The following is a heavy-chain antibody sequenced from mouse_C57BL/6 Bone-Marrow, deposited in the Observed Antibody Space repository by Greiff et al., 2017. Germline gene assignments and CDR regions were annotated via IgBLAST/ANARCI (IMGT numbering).Heavy chain of an antibody. J-gene: IGHJ4*01. CDR2: INPYNGGT. Sequence: VQLQQSGPVLVKPGASVKMSCKASGYTFTDYYMNWVKQSHGKSLEWIGVINPYNGGTSYNQKFKGKATLTVDKSSSTAYMELNSLTSEDSAVYYCAREGFLLSYAMDYWGQGTSVTVSS. CDR1: GYTFTDYY. CDR3: AREGFLLSYAMDY. V-gene: IGHV1-19*01. D-gene: IGHD3-3*01.